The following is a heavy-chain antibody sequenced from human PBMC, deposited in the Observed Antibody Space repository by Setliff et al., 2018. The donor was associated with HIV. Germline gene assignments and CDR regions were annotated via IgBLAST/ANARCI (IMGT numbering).Heavy chain of an antibody. CDR3: ARGNYGDPRGLYYYYGMDV. V-gene: IGHV4-59*01. CDR2: IYISGST. J-gene: IGHJ6*02. Sequence: PSETLSLTCTVSGGYISSYYWSWIRQPPGKGLEWIGYIYISGSTNYNPSLKSRVTISVDTSKNQFSLKMSSVTAADTAVYYCARGNYGDPRGLYYYYGMDVWCQGTTVTVSS. D-gene: IGHD4-17*01. CDR1: GGYISSYY.